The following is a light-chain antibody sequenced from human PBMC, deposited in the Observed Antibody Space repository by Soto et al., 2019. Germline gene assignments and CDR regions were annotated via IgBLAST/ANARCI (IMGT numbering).Light chain of an antibody. CDR2: DVS. J-gene: IGLJ1*01. V-gene: IGLV2-14*03. CDR1: SSDVGGYDF. CDR3: ASYTSRSTLV. Sequence: QSARTQPASVSGSPGQSITISCTGSSSDVGGYDFVSWYQHHPGKAPRLMIFDVSNRPSAVSNRFSGSKSVNTASLTISGLQAEDECDYYCASYTSRSTLVFGTGTKLTVL.